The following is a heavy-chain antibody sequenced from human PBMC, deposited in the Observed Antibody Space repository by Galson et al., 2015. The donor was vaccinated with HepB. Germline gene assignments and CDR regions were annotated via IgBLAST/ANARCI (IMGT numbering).Heavy chain of an antibody. V-gene: IGHV3-33*01. CDR2: IWFDGSNK. D-gene: IGHD5-18*01. Sequence: SLRLSCAASGFTFSSYGMHWVRQAPGKGLEWVAFIWFDGSNKYYADSVKGRFTISRDNSKNTLDLQMNSLRAEDTAVYYCARATSGYSYGWGDYYYYYGMDVWGQGTTVTVSS. CDR3: ARATSGYSYGWGDYYYYYGMDV. CDR1: GFTFSSYG. J-gene: IGHJ6*02.